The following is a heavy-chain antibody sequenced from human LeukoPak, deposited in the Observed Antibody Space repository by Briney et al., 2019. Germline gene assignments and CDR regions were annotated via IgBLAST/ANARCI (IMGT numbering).Heavy chain of an antibody. D-gene: IGHD2-2*02. CDR2: ILPIFGTA. CDR3: ARGGGYCSSTSCYTDY. Sequence: GAPVKVSCKASGGTFSSYAISWVRQAPGQGLEWMGGILPIFGTANYAQKFQGRVTITADESTSTAYMELSSLRSEDTAVYYCARGGGYCSSTSCYTDYWGQGTLVTVSS. CDR1: GGTFSSYA. V-gene: IGHV1-69*13. J-gene: IGHJ4*02.